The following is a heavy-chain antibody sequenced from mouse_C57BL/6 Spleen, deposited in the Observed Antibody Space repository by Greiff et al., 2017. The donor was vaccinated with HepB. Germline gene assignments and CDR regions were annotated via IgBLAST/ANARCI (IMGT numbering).Heavy chain of an antibody. J-gene: IGHJ4*01. CDR3: ARSGEMDY. V-gene: IGHV1-69*01. Sequence: QVQLKQPGAELVMPGASVKLSCKASGYTFTSYWMHWVKQRPGQGLEWIGEIDPSDSYTNYNQKFKGKSTLTVDKSSSTAYMQLSSLTSEDSAVYYCARSGEMDYWGQGTSVTVSS. CDR2: IDPSDSYT. CDR1: GYTFTSYW.